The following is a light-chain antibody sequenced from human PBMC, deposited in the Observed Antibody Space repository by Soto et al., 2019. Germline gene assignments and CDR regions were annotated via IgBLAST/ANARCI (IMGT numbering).Light chain of an antibody. CDR3: QQRSNWPHSIT. V-gene: IGKV3-11*01. Sequence: ENVLTQSPSTLSLSPGERATLSCRASHSLSGYLAWYQQKPGQAPRLLIYDASNRATGIPARFSGSGSETDFTLTISSLEPEDFAVYYCQQRSNWPHSITFGQGTRLEIK. J-gene: IGKJ5*01. CDR1: HSLSGY. CDR2: DAS.